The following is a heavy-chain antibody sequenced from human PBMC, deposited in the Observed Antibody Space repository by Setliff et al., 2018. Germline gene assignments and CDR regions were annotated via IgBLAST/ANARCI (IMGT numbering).Heavy chain of an antibody. J-gene: IGHJ4*02. CDR1: GSSFSSYT. CDR2: FIPMEGRA. Sequence: AASVKVSCKASGSSFSSYTISWVRQAPGQGLEWMGRFIPMEGRADYAQNFQGRVTIIADKSTSTVYMELSSLRSEDTAVYYCARDDSSGYHTTYFDYWGQGTLVTVSS. D-gene: IGHD3-22*01. V-gene: IGHV1-69*08. CDR3: ARDDSSGYHTTYFDY.